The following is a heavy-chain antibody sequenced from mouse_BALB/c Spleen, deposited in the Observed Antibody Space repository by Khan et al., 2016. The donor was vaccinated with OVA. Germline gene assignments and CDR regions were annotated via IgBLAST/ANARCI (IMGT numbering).Heavy chain of an antibody. CDR3: ARIFIGTTNYAMDY. CDR1: GFSLTSYG. CDR2: IWSGGST. Sequence: VQLQESGPGLVQPSQSLSITCTVSGFSLTSYGVHWVRQSPGKGLEWLGVIWSGGSTDHNAAFISRLSISKDKSKSQVFLKMNNLQANDTAIYYCARIFIGTTNYAMDYWGQGTSVTVSS. D-gene: IGHD2-14*01. V-gene: IGHV2-2*02. J-gene: IGHJ4*01.